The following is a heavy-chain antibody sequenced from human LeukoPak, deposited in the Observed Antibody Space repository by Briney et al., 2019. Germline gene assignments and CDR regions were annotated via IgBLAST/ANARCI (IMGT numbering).Heavy chain of an antibody. CDR3: ASSSWYIPDY. CDR2: IIPIFGTA. CDR1: GGTFSSYA. J-gene: IGHJ4*02. Sequence: GASVKVSCKASGGTFSSYAISWVRQAPGQGLEWMGGIIPIFGTANYAQKFQGRVTITADKSTSTAYMELSSLRSEDTAVYHCASSSWYIPDYWGQGTLVTVSS. V-gene: IGHV1-69*06. D-gene: IGHD6-13*01.